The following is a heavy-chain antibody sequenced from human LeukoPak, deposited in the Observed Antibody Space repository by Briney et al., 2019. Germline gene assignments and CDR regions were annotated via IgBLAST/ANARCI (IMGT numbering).Heavy chain of an antibody. CDR3: ARRALRYCSSTSCPAQYYGVDV. Sequence: PGGSLRLSCAASGFIFSSYWMSWVRQAPGKGLEWVANIKEDGSEKYYVDSVKGRFTISRDNAKNSLCLQTNSLRAEDTAVYYCARRALRYCSSTSCPAQYYGVDVWGKGTTVTVPS. CDR1: GFIFSSYW. V-gene: IGHV3-7*03. D-gene: IGHD2-2*01. J-gene: IGHJ6*04. CDR2: IKEDGSEK.